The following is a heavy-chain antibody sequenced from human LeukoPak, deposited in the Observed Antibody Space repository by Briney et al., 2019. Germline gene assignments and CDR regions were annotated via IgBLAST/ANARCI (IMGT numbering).Heavy chain of an antibody. D-gene: IGHD3-3*01. J-gene: IGHJ3*01. CDR2: INPNSGGT. Sequence: ASVKVSCKASGYTFTGYYMHWVRQAPGQGLEWMGWINPNSGGTNYPQKFQGRVTMTKDTSISTAYMELSRLRSDDTAVYYCARELLRFYAFDVWGQGTMVSVSS. CDR3: ARELLRFYAFDV. V-gene: IGHV1-2*02. CDR1: GYTFTGYY.